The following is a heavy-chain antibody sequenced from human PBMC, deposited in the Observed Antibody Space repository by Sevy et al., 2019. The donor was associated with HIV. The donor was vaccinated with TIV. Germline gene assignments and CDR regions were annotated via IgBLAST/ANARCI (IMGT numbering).Heavy chain of an antibody. CDR2: IWNDGSKI. V-gene: IGHV3-33*06. CDR3: AQSGGFYVFKI. J-gene: IGHJ3*02. Sequence: GGCLRLSCAASTFTFSRNAMHWVRQAPGKGLEWVALIWNDGSKIYYVDSVKGRFTISRDNSKNTLYLQMNSLRVEDTALYNCAQSGGFYVFKIWGPGTMFSAS. CDR1: TFTFSRNA. D-gene: IGHD6-25*01.